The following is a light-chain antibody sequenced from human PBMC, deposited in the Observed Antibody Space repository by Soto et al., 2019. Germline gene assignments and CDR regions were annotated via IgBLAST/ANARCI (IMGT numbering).Light chain of an antibody. Sequence: PGERATLCCRASQSVSNYLVWYQQKPGHAPRLLISGASSRATGIPDRFSGSGSGTEFTLTIRRLEPEDFAVYYCQRYGGSNQTFGQRTKVDIK. V-gene: IGKV3-20*01. CDR1: QSVSNY. J-gene: IGKJ1*01. CDR2: GAS. CDR3: QRYGGSNQT.